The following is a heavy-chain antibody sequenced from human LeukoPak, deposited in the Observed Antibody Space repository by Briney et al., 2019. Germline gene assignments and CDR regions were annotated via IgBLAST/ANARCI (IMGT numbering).Heavy chain of an antibody. V-gene: IGHV3-48*01. CDR2: ISSSSSTI. Sequence: GGSLRLSCAASGFTFSSYSMNWVRQAPGKGLEWVSYISSSSSTIYYADSVKGRFTISRDNAKNSLYLQMNSLRAEDTAVYYCARDRIAVAGTWFDYWGQGTLVTVSS. J-gene: IGHJ4*02. CDR1: GFTFSSYS. D-gene: IGHD6-19*01. CDR3: ARDRIAVAGTWFDY.